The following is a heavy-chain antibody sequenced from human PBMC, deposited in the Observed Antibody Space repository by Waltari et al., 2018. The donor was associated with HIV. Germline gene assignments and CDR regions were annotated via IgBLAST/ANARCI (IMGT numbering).Heavy chain of an antibody. CDR3: ARSITIFGVADDAFDI. CDR2: IYTSGST. J-gene: IGHJ3*02. CDR1: GGSISSYY. V-gene: IGHV4-4*07. D-gene: IGHD3-3*01. Sequence: QVQLQESGPGLVKPSETLSLTCPVSGGSISSYYWSWIRQPAGKGLEWVGRIYTSGSTNYNPSLKSRVTMSVDTSKNQFSLKLSAVTAADTAVYYCARSITIFGVADDAFDIWGQGTMVTVSS.